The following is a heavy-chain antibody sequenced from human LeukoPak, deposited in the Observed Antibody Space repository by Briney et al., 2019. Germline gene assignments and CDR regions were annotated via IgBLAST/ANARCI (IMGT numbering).Heavy chain of an antibody. D-gene: IGHD3-9*01. Sequence: ASVKVSCKASGYTFTSYDINWVRQATGQGLEWMGWMNPNSGNTGYAQKFQGRVTITRNTSISTAYMELSSLRSEDTAVYYCARGKTYYDILTGYPFDYWGQGTLVTVSS. CDR2: MNPNSGNT. V-gene: IGHV1-8*03. CDR3: ARGKTYYDILTGYPFDY. J-gene: IGHJ4*02. CDR1: GYTFTSYD.